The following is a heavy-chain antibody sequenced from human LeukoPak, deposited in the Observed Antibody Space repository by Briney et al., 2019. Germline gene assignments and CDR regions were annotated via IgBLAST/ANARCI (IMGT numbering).Heavy chain of an antibody. V-gene: IGHV4-59*08. Sequence: SETLSLTCTVSGGSISSYYWSWIRQPPGKGLEWIAYIYYSGSTNYNPSLKSRVTLSLHTSKNQFSLNLSSVTAADTAVYYCARHFRGNGYAAAGIFDSWGQGTLVTVSS. CDR1: GGSISSYY. J-gene: IGHJ4*02. CDR2: IYYSGST. D-gene: IGHD6-13*01. CDR3: ARHFRGNGYAAAGIFDS.